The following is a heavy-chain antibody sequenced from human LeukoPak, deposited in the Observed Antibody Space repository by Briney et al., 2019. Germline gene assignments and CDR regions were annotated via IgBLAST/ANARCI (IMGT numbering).Heavy chain of an antibody. CDR3: ARARGWIPFGYFDY. CDR1: GGSVSYYY. D-gene: IGHD3-16*01. Sequence: PSETLSLTCTVSGGSVSYYYWSWIRQPPGKGLEWIGYIYNSGGTNYNPSLKSRVTISVDTSKNQFSLKLSSVTSADTAVYYCARARGWIPFGYFDYWGQGTLVTVSS. V-gene: IGHV4-59*08. CDR2: IYNSGGT. J-gene: IGHJ4*02.